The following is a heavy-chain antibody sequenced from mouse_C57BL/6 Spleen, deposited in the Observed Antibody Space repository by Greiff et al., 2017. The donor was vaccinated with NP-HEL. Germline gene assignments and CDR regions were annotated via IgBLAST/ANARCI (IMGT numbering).Heavy chain of an antibody. D-gene: IGHD1-1*01. Sequence: QVQLQQPGAELVKPGASVKLSCKASGYTFTSYWMQWVKQRPGQGLEWIGEIDPSDSYTNYNQKFKGKATLTVDTSSSTAYLQLSSLTSEDSAVYYCARRGYYYYGSSYNGAMDYWGQGTSVTVSS. CDR3: ARRGYYYYGSSYNGAMDY. J-gene: IGHJ4*01. CDR2: IDPSDSYT. CDR1: GYTFTSYW. V-gene: IGHV1-50*01.